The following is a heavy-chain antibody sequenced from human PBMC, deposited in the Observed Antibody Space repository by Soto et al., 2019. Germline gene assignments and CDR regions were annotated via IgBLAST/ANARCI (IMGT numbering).Heavy chain of an antibody. J-gene: IGHJ6*02. V-gene: IGHV4-39*01. CDR1: GGSISSSSYY. Sequence: PSETLSLTCTVSGGSISSSSYYWGWIRQPPGKGLEWIGSIYYSGSTYYNPSLKSRVTISVDTSKNQFSLKLSSVTAADTAVYYCARRRATVAYGMDVWGQGTTVTVSS. D-gene: IGHD4-17*01. CDR2: IYYSGST. CDR3: ARRRATVAYGMDV.